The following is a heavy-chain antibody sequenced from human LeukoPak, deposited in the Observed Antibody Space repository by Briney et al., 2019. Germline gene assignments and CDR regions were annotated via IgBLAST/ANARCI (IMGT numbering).Heavy chain of an antibody. J-gene: IGHJ4*02. CDR1: GFXFNTNA. D-gene: IGHD5-12*01. Sequence: GGSLRLSCAASGFXFNTNAISWVRQAPGKGLEWVSAISGRTGGTYYADSVKGRFTISRDNSKSTLYLQMDSLRAEDTAVYYCAKCGNSGCHLIDYWGQGTLVAVSS. V-gene: IGHV3-23*01. CDR3: AKCGNSGCHLIDY. CDR2: ISGRTGGT.